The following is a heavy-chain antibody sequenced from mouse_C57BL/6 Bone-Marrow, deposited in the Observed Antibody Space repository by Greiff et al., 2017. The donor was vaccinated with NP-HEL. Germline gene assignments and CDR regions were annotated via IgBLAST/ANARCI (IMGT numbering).Heavy chain of an antibody. CDR2: ITVKSDNHGA. CDR3: SRSYYYGSSPFAY. V-gene: IGHV13-2*01. Sequence: VKLVETGGGLVRPGNSLKLSCVTSGFTFSNYRMHWLRQPPGKRLEWIAVITVKSDNHGANYAVSVKGSFAISRDDSKSSVYLEMNRLREEDTATYFCSRSYYYGSSPFAYWGQGTLVTVSA. J-gene: IGHJ3*01. D-gene: IGHD1-1*01. CDR1: GFTFSNYR.